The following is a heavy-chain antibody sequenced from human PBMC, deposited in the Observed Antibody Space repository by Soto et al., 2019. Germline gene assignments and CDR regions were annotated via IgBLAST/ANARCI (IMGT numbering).Heavy chain of an antibody. J-gene: IGHJ4*02. CDR1: GFSFSTYS. CDR3: SAWYSSYGWSADS. V-gene: IGHV3-48*04. D-gene: IGHD2-8*02. Sequence: GGSLRLSCAASGFSFSTYSLNWVRQTPRRGLEWVAYISSDSGATYYADSVKGRFRISRDNANNSLFLQMDSLTGEDTAVYHCSAWYSSYGWSADSWGLGTLVTVSS. CDR2: ISSDSGAT.